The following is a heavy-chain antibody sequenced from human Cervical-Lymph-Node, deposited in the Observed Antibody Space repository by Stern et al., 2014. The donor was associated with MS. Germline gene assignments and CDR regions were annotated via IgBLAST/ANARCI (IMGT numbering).Heavy chain of an antibody. V-gene: IGHV2-70*04. J-gene: IGHJ4*02. CDR2: IDLDYDK. CDR1: GFSLSTSGMR. Sequence: ESGPALVKPTQTLTLTCTFSGFSLSTSGMRVSWIRQPPGKALEWLARIDLDYDKFYSTSLKTRLTISKDTSKNQVVLTMTNMDPVDTATYYCARSPPYYEFWNDYYYFDYWGQGTLVAVSS. D-gene: IGHD3-3*01. CDR3: ARSPPYYEFWNDYYYFDY.